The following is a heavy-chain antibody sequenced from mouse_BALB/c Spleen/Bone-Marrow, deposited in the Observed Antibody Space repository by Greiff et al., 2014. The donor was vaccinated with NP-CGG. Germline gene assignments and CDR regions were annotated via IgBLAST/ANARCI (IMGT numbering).Heavy chain of an antibody. D-gene: IGHD2-14*01. CDR1: GCAFTNYL. CDR3: AREVRRNYAMDY. V-gene: IGHV1-54*03. Sequence: QVQLQQSGAELVRPGTSVKVSCKASGCAFTNYLIEWVKQRPGQGLEWIGVINPGSGGTNYNEKFKGKATLTADKSSSTAYMQLSSLTSDDSAVYFCAREVRRNYAMDYWGQGTSVTVSS. CDR2: INPGSGGT. J-gene: IGHJ4*01.